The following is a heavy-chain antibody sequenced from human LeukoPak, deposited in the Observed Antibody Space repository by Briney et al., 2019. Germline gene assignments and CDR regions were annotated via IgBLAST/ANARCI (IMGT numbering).Heavy chain of an antibody. J-gene: IGHJ4*02. D-gene: IGHD3-3*01. CDR2: IYYSGST. CDR1: GGSISSYY. V-gene: IGHV4-59*01. Sequence: SETLSLTCTVYGGSISSYYWGWIRQPPGKGLEWIGYIYYSGSTNYNPSLKSRVTISVDTSKNQFSLKLSSVTAADTAVYYCARGTAEWFDYWGQGTLVTVSS. CDR3: ARGTAEWFDY.